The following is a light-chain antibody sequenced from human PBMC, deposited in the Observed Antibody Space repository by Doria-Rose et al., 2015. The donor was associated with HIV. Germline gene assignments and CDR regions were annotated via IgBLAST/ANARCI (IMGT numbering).Light chain of an antibody. J-gene: IGKJ1*01. CDR2: DGS. Sequence: EIVMTQSPGTLSLSPGERATLACRASQSFSSTYLAWYQQQPGQAPSLLIYDGSTRDTGNQDRFSTSGSGRDLTLTINRLEPEDFALYYCHQYGTSWTFGQGTKVEI. CDR1: QSFSSTY. V-gene: IGKV3-20*01. CDR3: HQYGTSWT.